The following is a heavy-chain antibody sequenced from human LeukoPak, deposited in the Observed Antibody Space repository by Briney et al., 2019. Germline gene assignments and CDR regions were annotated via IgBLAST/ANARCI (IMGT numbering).Heavy chain of an antibody. CDR2: IYYSGST. J-gene: IGHJ5*02. CDR3: ARGSLTTLNWFDP. D-gene: IGHD4-11*01. Sequence: PGGSLRLSCAASGFTFSSYAMSWIRQPPGKGLEWIGYIYYSGSTNYNPSLKSRVTISVDTSKNQFSLKLSSVTAADTAVYYCARGSLTTLNWFDPWGQGTLVTVSS. CDR1: GFTFSSYA. V-gene: IGHV4-59*01.